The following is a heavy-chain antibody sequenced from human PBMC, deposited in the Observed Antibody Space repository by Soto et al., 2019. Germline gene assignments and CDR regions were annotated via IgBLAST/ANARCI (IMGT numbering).Heavy chain of an antibody. V-gene: IGHV3-48*02. CDR1: GFIFTDYS. CDR2: ISTTGSTI. J-gene: IGHJ4*02. D-gene: IGHD5-12*01. Sequence: GSLRLSCGASGFIFTDYSMNWVRQAPGKGLEWVSWISTTGSTIYYADSVKGRFTISRDNAKKSLYLQMNSLRDEDTAVYYCAREAASGSDYWGQGALVTVSS. CDR3: AREAASGSDY.